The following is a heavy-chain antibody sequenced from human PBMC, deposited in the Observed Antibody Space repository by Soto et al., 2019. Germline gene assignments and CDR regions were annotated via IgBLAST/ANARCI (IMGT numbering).Heavy chain of an antibody. Sequence: VQLVESGGGLVQPGRSLRLSCAASGFTFDDYAMHWVRQAPGKGLEWVSGISWNSGSIGYADSVKGRFTISRDNAKNSLYLQMNSLRAEDTALYYCAKDRGGSGSYFDYWGQGTLVTVSS. CDR2: ISWNSGSI. CDR1: GFTFDDYA. D-gene: IGHD3-10*01. V-gene: IGHV3-9*01. CDR3: AKDRGGSGSYFDY. J-gene: IGHJ4*02.